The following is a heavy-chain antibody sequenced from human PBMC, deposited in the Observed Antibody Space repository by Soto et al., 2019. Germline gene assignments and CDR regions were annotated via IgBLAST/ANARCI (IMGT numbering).Heavy chain of an antibody. J-gene: IGHJ4*02. Sequence: QVQLQESGPGLVKPSETLSLTCTVSGDSISGYHWSWIRQPPGKGLEWIAYIYYSGGTNYNPSLKSRVTISIDTSKNQFSLKLSSVTAADTAVYYCARHRLGRSEYWGQGTLVTVSS. CDR3: ARHRLGRSEY. V-gene: IGHV4-59*08. CDR2: IYYSGGT. CDR1: GDSISGYH. D-gene: IGHD3-10*01.